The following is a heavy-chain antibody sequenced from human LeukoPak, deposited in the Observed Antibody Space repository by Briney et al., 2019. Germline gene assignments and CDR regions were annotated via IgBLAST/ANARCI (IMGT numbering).Heavy chain of an antibody. D-gene: IGHD3-22*01. V-gene: IGHV3-66*01. Sequence: PGGSLRLSCAASGFTVSSNYMSWVRQAPGKGLEWVSVIYSGGSTYYADSVKGRFTISRDNSKNTLYLQMNSLRAEDTAVYYCARADSSGYYYGGFDYWGQGTLVTVSS. J-gene: IGHJ4*02. CDR2: IYSGGST. CDR1: GFTVSSNY. CDR3: ARADSSGYYYGGFDY.